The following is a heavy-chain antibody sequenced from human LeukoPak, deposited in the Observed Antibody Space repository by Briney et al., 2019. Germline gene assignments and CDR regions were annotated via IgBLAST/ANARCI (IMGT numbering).Heavy chain of an antibody. V-gene: IGHV4-59*01. CDR3: AREYYYGSGSYKEYYFDY. CDR2: IYYCGST. D-gene: IGHD3-10*01. J-gene: IGHJ4*02. Sequence: SETLSLTCTVSGGSISSYYWSWIRQPPGKGLEWIGYIYYCGSTNYNPSLKSRVTISVDTSKNQFSLKLSSVTAADTAVYYCAREYYYGSGSYKEYYFDYWGQGTLVTVSS. CDR1: GGSISSYY.